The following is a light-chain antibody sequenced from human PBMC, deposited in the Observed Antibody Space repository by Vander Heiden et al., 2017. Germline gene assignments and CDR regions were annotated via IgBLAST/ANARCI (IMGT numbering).Light chain of an antibody. CDR3: SSYRSTNTPV. J-gene: IGLJ1*01. V-gene: IGLV2-14*03. Sequence: QSALPQPASDSGSPGPSITISCTGTSSDIATYHFVSWYQQHPGKAPKLISYDVSNRPSGLSNRFSGSKSGNTASLTISGLQPEDEADYYCSSYRSTNTPVFGTGTKVTVL. CDR2: DVS. CDR1: SSDIATYHF.